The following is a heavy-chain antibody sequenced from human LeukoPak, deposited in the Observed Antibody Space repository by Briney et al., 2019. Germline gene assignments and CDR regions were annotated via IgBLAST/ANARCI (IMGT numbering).Heavy chain of an antibody. J-gene: IGHJ3*02. V-gene: IGHV1-69*13. CDR1: GGTFSSYA. CDR3: ARDQAVAGTTDAFDI. D-gene: IGHD6-19*01. Sequence: SVKVSCKASGGTFSSYAIYWVRQAPGQGLEWMGGIIPIFGKAKYAQKFQGRVTITADESTSTAYMELSSLRSEDTAVYYCARDQAVAGTTDAFDIWGQGTMVTVSS. CDR2: IIPIFGKA.